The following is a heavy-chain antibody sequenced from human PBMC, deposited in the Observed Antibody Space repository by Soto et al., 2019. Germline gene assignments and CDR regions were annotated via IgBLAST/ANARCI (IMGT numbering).Heavy chain of an antibody. CDR1: GYSFMNYA. Sequence: QVQLVQSGAEVKKPGASVKISCKSSGYSFMNYAMHWVRQAPGQGLEWMGWIHAGDGKTKYAQRLQGRVTITRDTSASTVYMELSSLRSEDTAVYYCARVPRYSSDIVEVPAAMYEEWFDPWGQGTLVTVSS. V-gene: IGHV1-3*01. CDR3: ARVPRYSSDIVEVPAAMYEEWFDP. J-gene: IGHJ5*02. CDR2: IHAGDGKT. D-gene: IGHD2-2*01.